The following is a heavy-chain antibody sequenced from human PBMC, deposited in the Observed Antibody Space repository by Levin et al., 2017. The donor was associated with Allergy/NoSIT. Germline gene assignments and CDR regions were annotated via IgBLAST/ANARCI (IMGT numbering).Heavy chain of an antibody. Sequence: PGGSLRLSCAASGFTFDDYAMHWVRQAPGKGLEWVSLISWDGGSTYYADSVKGRFTISRDNSKNSLYLQMNSLRAEDTALYYCAKDMGYGLGYYYGMDVWGQGTTVTVSS. D-gene: IGHD3-10*01. CDR2: ISWDGGST. V-gene: IGHV3-43D*03. CDR3: AKDMGYGLGYYYGMDV. J-gene: IGHJ6*02. CDR1: GFTFDDYA.